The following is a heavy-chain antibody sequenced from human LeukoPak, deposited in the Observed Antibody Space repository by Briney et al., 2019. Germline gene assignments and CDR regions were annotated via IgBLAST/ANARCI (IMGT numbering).Heavy chain of an antibody. D-gene: IGHD2-2*01. V-gene: IGHV4-61*02. CDR2: IYTSGST. CDR3: ARGHRYCSSTSCFRRGYNWFDP. J-gene: IGHJ5*02. Sequence: SETLSLTCTVSGGSISSGSYYWSWIRQPAGKGLEWIGRIYTSGSTNYNPSLKSRVTISVDTSKNQFSLKLSSVTAADTAVYYCARGHRYCSSTSCFRRGYNWFDPWGQGTLVTVSS. CDR1: GGSISSGSYY.